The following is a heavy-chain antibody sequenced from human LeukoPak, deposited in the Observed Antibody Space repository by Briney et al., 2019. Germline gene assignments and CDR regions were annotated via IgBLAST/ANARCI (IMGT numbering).Heavy chain of an antibody. CDR3: ARVRRQGRTRPRSYYFDY. J-gene: IGHJ4*02. V-gene: IGHV1-8*01. CDR1: GYTFTSYD. CDR2: MNPNSGNT. Sequence: WASVKVSCKASGYTFTSYDINWVRQATGQGLEWMGWMNPNSGNTGYAQKFQGRVTMTRNTSISTAYMELSSLRSEDTAVYYCARVRRQGRTRPRSYYFDYWGQGTLVTVSS. D-gene: IGHD2-15*01.